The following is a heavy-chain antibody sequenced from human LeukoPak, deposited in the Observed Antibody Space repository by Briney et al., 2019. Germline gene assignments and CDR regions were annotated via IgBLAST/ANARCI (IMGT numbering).Heavy chain of an antibody. V-gene: IGHV4-59*01. CDR2: IYYSGST. CDR3: ARDKVNWYFDL. J-gene: IGHJ2*01. CDR1: GGSISSYY. Sequence: PETLSLTCTVSGGSISSYYWSWIRQPPGKGLEWIAYIYYSGSTNYNPSLKSRVTISVDTSKNQFSLQLSSVTAADTAVYYCARDKVNWYFDLWGRGTLVTVSS.